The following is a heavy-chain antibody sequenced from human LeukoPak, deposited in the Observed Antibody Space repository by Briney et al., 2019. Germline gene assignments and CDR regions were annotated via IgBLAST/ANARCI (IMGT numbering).Heavy chain of an antibody. CDR2: IYYSGST. J-gene: IGHJ3*02. Sequence: SQTLSLTCTVSGGSISSGGYYWSWIRQHPGKGLEWIGYIYYSGSTYYNPSLKSRVTISVDTSKNQFSLKLSSVTAADTAVYYCARASKGLRRRWRDDAFDIWGQGTMVTVSS. CDR1: GGSISSGGYY. CDR3: ARASKGLRRRWRDDAFDI. V-gene: IGHV4-31*03. D-gene: IGHD4-17*01.